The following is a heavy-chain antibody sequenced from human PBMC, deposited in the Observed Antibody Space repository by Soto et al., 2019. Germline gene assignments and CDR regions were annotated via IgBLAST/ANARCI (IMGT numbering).Heavy chain of an antibody. J-gene: IGHJ4*02. Sequence: QITLKESGPTLVKPTQTLTLTCTFSGFSLSTSGVSVGWIRQPPGKALEWLALIYWDDDKRYSPSLKSRLTXXXXXXXXXXXXXXXXXXXXDTAXXXXXXXLYSYGFRWGQGTLVTVSS. CDR1: GFSLSTSGVS. CDR3: XXXLYSYGFR. V-gene: IGHV2-5*02. D-gene: IGHD5-18*01. CDR2: IYWDDDK.